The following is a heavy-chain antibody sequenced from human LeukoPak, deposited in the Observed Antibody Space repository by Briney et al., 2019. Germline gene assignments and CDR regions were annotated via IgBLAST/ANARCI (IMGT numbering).Heavy chain of an antibody. J-gene: IGHJ6*03. CDR2: IIPIFGTA. CDR3: ARSLGELFPPYYYYYMDV. D-gene: IGHD3-10*01. Sequence: GASVKVSCKASGGTFSSYAISWVRQAPGQGLEWMGGIIPIFGTANYAQKFQGRVTITADESTSTAYMELSSLRSEDTAVYYCARSLGELFPPYYYYYMDVWGKGTTVTVSS. CDR1: GGTFSSYA. V-gene: IGHV1-69*13.